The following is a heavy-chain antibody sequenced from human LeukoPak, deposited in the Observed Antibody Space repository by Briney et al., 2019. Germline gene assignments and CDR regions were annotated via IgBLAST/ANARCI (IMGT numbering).Heavy chain of an antibody. CDR3: ATDAYYDFWSGNP. CDR2: FDPEDGET. V-gene: IGHV1-24*01. CDR1: GYTHTELS. J-gene: IGHJ5*02. D-gene: IGHD3-3*01. Sequence: ASVKVSCKVSGYTHTELSMHWVRQAPGKGLEWMGGFDPEDGETIYAQKSQGRVTMTEDTSTDTAYMELSSLRSEDTAVYYCATDAYYDFWSGNPWGQGTLVTVSS.